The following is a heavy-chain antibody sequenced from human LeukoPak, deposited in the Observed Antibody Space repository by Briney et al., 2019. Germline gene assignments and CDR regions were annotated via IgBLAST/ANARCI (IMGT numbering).Heavy chain of an antibody. V-gene: IGHV3-21*01. CDR1: GFTFSSYS. CDR3: ARDPFGSGPRG. CDR2: ISSSSSYI. D-gene: IGHD3-10*01. Sequence: GGSLRLSCAASGFTFSSYSMNWVRQAPGKGVEWVSSISSSSSYIYYADSVKGRFTISRDNAKNSLYLQMNSLRAEDTAVYYCARDPFGSGPRGWGQGTLVTVSS. J-gene: IGHJ4*02.